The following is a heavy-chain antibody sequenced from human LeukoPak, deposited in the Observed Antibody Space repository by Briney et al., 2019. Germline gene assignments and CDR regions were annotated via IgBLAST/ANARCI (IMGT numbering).Heavy chain of an antibody. Sequence: PSETLSLTCTVSGGSISSYYWSWIRQPPGKGLEWIGYIYTSGSTNYNPSLKSRVTISVDTSKNQFSLKLSSVTAADTAVYYCARPQTAMVTFDAFDIWGQGTMVTVSS. D-gene: IGHD5-18*01. CDR1: GGSISSYY. J-gene: IGHJ3*02. CDR3: ARPQTAMVTFDAFDI. V-gene: IGHV4-4*09. CDR2: IYTSGST.